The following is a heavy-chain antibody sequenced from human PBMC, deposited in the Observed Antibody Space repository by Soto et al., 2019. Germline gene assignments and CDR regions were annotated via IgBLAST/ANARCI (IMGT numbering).Heavy chain of an antibody. CDR1: GFTVSSNY. CDR2: IYSGGST. Sequence: EVQLVESGGGLIQPGGSLRLSCAASGFTVSSNYMSWVRQAPGKGLQWVSVIYSGGSTYYADSVKGRFPISRDNSKNTLYLQMNTPSAEDTALYYCAIVWADNPDYWGQGTLVTVSS. V-gene: IGHV3-53*01. CDR3: AIVWADNPDY. D-gene: IGHD3-16*01. J-gene: IGHJ4*02.